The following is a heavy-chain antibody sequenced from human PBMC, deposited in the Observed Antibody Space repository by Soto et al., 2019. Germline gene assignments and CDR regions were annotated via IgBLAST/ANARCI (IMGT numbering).Heavy chain of an antibody. V-gene: IGHV3-30*18. CDR1: GFTFSSYG. CDR3: AKDLSVAGEYYYYYDGMDV. Sequence: GGSLRLSCAASGFTFSSYGMHWVRQAPGKGLEWVAVISYDGSNKYYADSVKGRFTISRDNSKNTLYLQMNSLRAEDTAVYYCAKDLSVAGEYYYYYDGMDVWGQGTTVTVSS. J-gene: IGHJ6*02. CDR2: ISYDGSNK. D-gene: IGHD6-19*01.